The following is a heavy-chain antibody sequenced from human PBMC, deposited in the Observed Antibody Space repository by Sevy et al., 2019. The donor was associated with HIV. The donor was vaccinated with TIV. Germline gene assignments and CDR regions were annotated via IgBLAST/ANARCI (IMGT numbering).Heavy chain of an antibody. CDR1: GFSFSYYG. D-gene: IGHD1-26*01. CDR2: ISHDGINE. J-gene: IGHJ6*02. CDR3: ANAYSGSYSHSYLYALDV. V-gene: IGHV3-30*18. Sequence: GGSLRLSCIGSGFSFSYYGIHWVRQSPGKGLDWVALISHDGINEYYADSVKGRFTISRDNSKNTVYLEMNSLRNEDTAIYFCANAYSGSYSHSYLYALDVWGQGTTVTVSS.